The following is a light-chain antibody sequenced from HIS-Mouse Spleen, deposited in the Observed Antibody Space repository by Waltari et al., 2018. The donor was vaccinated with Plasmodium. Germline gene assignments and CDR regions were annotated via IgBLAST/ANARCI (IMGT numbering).Light chain of an antibody. CDR1: SSDVGGYNY. V-gene: IGLV2-8*01. J-gene: IGLJ2*01. CDR3: SSYAGINNLV. CDR2: EVR. Sequence: QSALTQPPSASGSPGQSVTISCTGTSSDVGGYNYVSWYQQPPGQAPKRMIYEVRRRPSGVPYRFSGSKSGNTASLTVSGLQAEDEADYYCSSYAGINNLVFGGGTKLTVL.